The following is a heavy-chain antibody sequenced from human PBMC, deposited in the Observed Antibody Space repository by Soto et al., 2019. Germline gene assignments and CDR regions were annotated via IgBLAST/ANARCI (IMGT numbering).Heavy chain of an antibody. CDR1: GYTFTTYG. Sequence: ASVKVSCKASGYTFTTYGISWVRQAPGQGLEWMGWISAYNGNTNYAQKLQGRVTMTTDTSTSTAYMELRSLRSGDTAAYYCARQQWLYYYYGMDVWGQGTTVTVSS. CDR3: ARQQWLYYYYGMDV. CDR2: ISAYNGNT. V-gene: IGHV1-18*01. J-gene: IGHJ6*02. D-gene: IGHD6-19*01.